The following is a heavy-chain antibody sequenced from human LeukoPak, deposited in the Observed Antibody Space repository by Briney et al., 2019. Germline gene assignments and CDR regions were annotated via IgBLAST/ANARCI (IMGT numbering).Heavy chain of an antibody. CDR1: GGSISSYY. Sequence: SETLSLTCTVSGGSISSYYWSWIRQPPGKGLEWIGYIYYSGSTNYNPSLKSRVPISVDPSKNQFSLKLSSVTAADTAVYYCARRGTVTKALDYWGQGTLVTVSS. CDR2: IYYSGST. CDR3: ARRGTVTKALDY. J-gene: IGHJ4*02. V-gene: IGHV4-59*08. D-gene: IGHD4-17*01.